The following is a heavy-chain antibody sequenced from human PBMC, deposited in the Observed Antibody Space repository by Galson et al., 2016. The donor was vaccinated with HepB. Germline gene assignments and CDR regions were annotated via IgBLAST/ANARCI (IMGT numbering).Heavy chain of an antibody. CDR3: AKGVCSTTSCYPGDWFDP. CDR1: GVTLRSYA. D-gene: IGHD2-2*01. Sequence: SLRLSCAASGVTLRSYAMSWVRQAPGKGLEWVSVISGNGGSTYYADSVKGRFTISRDNSKNTLFLQMNSLRAEDTAVYYCAKGVCSTTSCYPGDWFDPWDQGTLVTVSS. CDR2: ISGNGGST. V-gene: IGHV3-23*01. J-gene: IGHJ5*02.